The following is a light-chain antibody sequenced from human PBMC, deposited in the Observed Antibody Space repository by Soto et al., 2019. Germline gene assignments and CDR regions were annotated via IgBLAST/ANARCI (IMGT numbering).Light chain of an antibody. J-gene: IGKJ1*01. V-gene: IGKV1-39*01. CDR2: AAS. CDR1: QNINNY. Sequence: DIQMTQSPSSLSASVGDRVTITCRASQNINNYLSWYQQKPRKAPKVLIFAASSLQSGVPSRFSGSGSGTDFTLTISSLQPEDFATYYCQQSYNTPWTFGQGTKVEIK. CDR3: QQSYNTPWT.